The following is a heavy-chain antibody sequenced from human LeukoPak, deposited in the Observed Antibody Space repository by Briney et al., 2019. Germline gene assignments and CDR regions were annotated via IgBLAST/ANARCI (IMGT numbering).Heavy chain of an antibody. CDR3: AKDRRETYYDFWSGYFDY. Sequence: GGSLRLSCAASGFTFSSYAMHWVRQAPGKGLEWVAVISYDGSNKYYADSVKGRFTISRDNSKNTLYLQMNSLRAEDTAVYYCAKDRRETYYDFWSGYFDYWGQGTLVTVSS. V-gene: IGHV3-30-3*01. CDR2: ISYDGSNK. J-gene: IGHJ4*02. D-gene: IGHD3-3*01. CDR1: GFTFSSYA.